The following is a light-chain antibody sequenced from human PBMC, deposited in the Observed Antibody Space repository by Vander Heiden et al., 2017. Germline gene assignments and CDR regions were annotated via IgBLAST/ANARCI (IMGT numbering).Light chain of an antibody. CDR2: DDS. CDR1: KIETKS. CDR3: QVWDGSGLL. V-gene: IGLV3-21*02. J-gene: IGLJ2*01. Sequence: SYVLTQPPSVSVAPGQTARITCGGNKIETKSVHWYQQRPGQAPGLVVYDDSDRPSGIPERFSGSNSGNTATLTIRRVEAGDEADYYCQVWDGSGLLFGGGTKLTVL.